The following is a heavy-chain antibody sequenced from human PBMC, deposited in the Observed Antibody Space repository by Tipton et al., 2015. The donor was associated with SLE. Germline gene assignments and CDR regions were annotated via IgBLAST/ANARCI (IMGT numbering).Heavy chain of an antibody. CDR1: GFTVSSNY. J-gene: IGHJ3*02. D-gene: IGHD3-10*02. Sequence: GSLRLSCAASGFTVSSNYMSWVRQAPGKGLEWVSVIYSGGSTYYADSVKGRFTISRDNSKNTLYLQMNSLRPEDTAVYHCARDYVAIDAFDIWGQGTMVTVSS. CDR2: IYSGGST. CDR3: ARDYVAIDAFDI. V-gene: IGHV3-53*05.